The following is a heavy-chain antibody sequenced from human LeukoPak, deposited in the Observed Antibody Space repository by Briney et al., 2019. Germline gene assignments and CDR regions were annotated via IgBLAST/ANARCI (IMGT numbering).Heavy chain of an antibody. CDR1: GFTFRNYG. V-gene: IGHV3-30*02. J-gene: IGHJ4*02. CDR3: GKEFFRSGMHLPDY. Sequence: GGSLRLSCAASGFTFRNYGMHWVRRAPGKGLEWVAFVPYDGSNTYYADSVKGRFTISRDNSKNTLYLQMNSLRAEDTAVYYCGKEFFRSGMHLPDYWGQGTLVTVSS. D-gene: IGHD3-10*01. CDR2: VPYDGSNT.